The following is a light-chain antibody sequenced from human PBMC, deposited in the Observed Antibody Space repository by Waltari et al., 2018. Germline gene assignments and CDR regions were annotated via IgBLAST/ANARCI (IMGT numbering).Light chain of an antibody. CDR2: GAS. CDR1: QNIDNN. Sequence: EVVMTQSPAALSVSPGERVRLSCKASQNIDNNLAWYQQKPGQSPRLLIYGASTRATGVPARFSGSGSGTEFTLTISSLQSEDCAVFYCQQYNRWPPLTFGGGTKVEIK. J-gene: IGKJ4*01. V-gene: IGKV3-15*01. CDR3: QQYNRWPPLT.